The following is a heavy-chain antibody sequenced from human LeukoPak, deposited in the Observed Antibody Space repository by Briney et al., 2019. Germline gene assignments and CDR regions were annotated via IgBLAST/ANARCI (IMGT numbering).Heavy chain of an antibody. V-gene: IGHV4-39*01. Sequence: SETLSLACTVSGGSISSYYWGWIRQPPGKGLEWIGSIYSSGSTYYNASLQSRVTISIETSKNQISLRLNSVTAADTAIYYCAKSGGYGLIDYWGQGTLVTVSS. CDR3: AKSGGYGLIDY. CDR1: GGSISSYY. J-gene: IGHJ4*02. D-gene: IGHD1-26*01. CDR2: IYSSGST.